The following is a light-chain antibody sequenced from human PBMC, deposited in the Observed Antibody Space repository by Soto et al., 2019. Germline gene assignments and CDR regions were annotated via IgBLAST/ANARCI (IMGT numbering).Light chain of an antibody. CDR3: QQSYSTPIT. CDR1: QSISSY. Sequence: IQMTQSPSSLSASVGDRVTITCRASQSISSYLNYYHQKPGKAPNLLIYTASTLQSGVPSRFSGSGSGTDFTLTISSLQPEDFATYYCQQSYSTPITFGQGTRLEIK. J-gene: IGKJ5*01. V-gene: IGKV1-39*01. CDR2: TAS.